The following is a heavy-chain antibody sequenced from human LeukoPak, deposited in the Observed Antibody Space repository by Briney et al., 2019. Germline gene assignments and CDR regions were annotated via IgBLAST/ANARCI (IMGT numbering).Heavy chain of an antibody. CDR2: IYYSGST. CDR3: ARAPGYCSGGSCYPTMFDP. Sequence: SETLSLTCNISGGSISSYYWSWIRQPPGEGLEWIGYIYYSGSTNYNPSLKSRVTISVDTSKNQFSLKLSSVTAADTAVYYCARAPGYCSGGSCYPTMFDPWGQGTLVTVSS. V-gene: IGHV4-59*01. D-gene: IGHD2-15*01. J-gene: IGHJ5*02. CDR1: GGSISSYY.